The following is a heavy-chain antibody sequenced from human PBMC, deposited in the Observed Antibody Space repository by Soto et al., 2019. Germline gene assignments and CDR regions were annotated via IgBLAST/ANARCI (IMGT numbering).Heavy chain of an antibody. CDR1: GYTFINYA. V-gene: IGHV1-3*01. CDR2: INAGNDNT. D-gene: IGHD6-19*01. Sequence: QVQLVQSGAEVKKPGASVKVSCEASGYTFINYAMHWVRQAPGQRLEWMGWINAGNDNTKYSQKFQGRVTITRDTSASTAYRELSSLRSEDTAVYYCARAGYSSGWYPLIDYWGQGTLVTVSS. J-gene: IGHJ4*02. CDR3: ARAGYSSGWYPLIDY.